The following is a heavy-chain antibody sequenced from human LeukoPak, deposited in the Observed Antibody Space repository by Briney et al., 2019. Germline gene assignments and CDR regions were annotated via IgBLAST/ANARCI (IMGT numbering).Heavy chain of an antibody. CDR1: GGSISRNDYY. J-gene: IGHJ3*02. Sequence: PSETLSLTCIVSGGSISRNDYYWGWIRQPPGKGLEGIGSVYYSGATYYNPSLKSRVFISVDASKNQFALNLSSVTAADTAVYYCAQTGVPAASDAFDIWGQGTMVTVSS. V-gene: IGHV4-39*01. D-gene: IGHD2-2*01. CDR2: VYYSGAT. CDR3: AQTGVPAASDAFDI.